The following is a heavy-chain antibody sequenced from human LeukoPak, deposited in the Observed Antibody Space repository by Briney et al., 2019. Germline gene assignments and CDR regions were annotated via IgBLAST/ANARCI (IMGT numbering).Heavy chain of an antibody. CDR1: GYTFTSYA. CDR2: INPSGGST. CDR3: AREYSGYVTWFDP. J-gene: IGHJ5*02. D-gene: IGHD5-12*01. Sequence: ASVKVSCKASGYTFTSYAMNWVRQAPGQGLEWMGIINPSGGSTSYAQKFQGRVTMTRDTSTSTVYMELSSLRSEDTAVYYCAREYSGYVTWFDPWGQGTLVTVSS. V-gene: IGHV1-46*01.